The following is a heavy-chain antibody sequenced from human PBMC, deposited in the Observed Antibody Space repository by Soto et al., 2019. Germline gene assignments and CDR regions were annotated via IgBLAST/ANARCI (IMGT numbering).Heavy chain of an antibody. D-gene: IGHD2-2*01. Sequence: QVQLVQSGAEVKKPGSSVKVSCKASGGTFSSYAISWVRQAPGQGLEWMGGIIPISGTANYAQKFQGRVTITAADSTSTASMELSSPRSEDTAAYYCARSPGSSTSIEIYYYYYYGMDVWGQGTTVTVSS. V-gene: IGHV1-69*01. J-gene: IGHJ6*02. CDR3: ARSPGSSTSIEIYYYYYYGMDV. CDR1: GGTFSSYA. CDR2: IIPISGTA.